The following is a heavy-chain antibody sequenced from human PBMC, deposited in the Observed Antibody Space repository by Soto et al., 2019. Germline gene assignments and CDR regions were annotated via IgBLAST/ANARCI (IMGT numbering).Heavy chain of an antibody. V-gene: IGHV5-51*01. CDR2: IYPGDSDT. Sequence: GESLKISCKGSGYSFTSYWIGWVRQMPGKGLEWMGIIYPGDSDTRYSPSFQGQVTISADKSISTAYLQWSSLKASDTALYYCARLPVGYCSVGSCYPFDYWGQGTLVTVSS. D-gene: IGHD2-15*01. CDR1: GYSFTSYW. J-gene: IGHJ4*02. CDR3: ARLPVGYCSVGSCYPFDY.